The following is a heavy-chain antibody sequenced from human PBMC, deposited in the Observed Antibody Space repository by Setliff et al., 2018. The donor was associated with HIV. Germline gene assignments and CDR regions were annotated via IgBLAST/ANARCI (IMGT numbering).Heavy chain of an antibody. Sequence: RASVKVSCKAFGYTFSTNAIHWVRQAPGQRLEWMGCINAGDDNTRYSEKFQGRVTITRDTSANTAYMELSSLRSEDTAVYYCARGSCSGCYLSDYWGLGTLVTGSS. CDR2: INAGDDNT. V-gene: IGHV1-3*01. D-gene: IGHD6-19*01. CDR1: GYTFSTNA. CDR3: ARGSCSGCYLSDY. J-gene: IGHJ4*02.